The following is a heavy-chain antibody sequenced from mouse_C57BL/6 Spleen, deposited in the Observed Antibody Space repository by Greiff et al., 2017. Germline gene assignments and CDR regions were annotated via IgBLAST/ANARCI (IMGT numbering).Heavy chain of an antibody. CDR1: GYSITSGYY. CDR2: ISYDGSN. D-gene: IGHD3-1*01. CDR3: AREGYGFAY. V-gene: IGHV3-6*01. J-gene: IGHJ3*01. Sequence: EVQLVESGPGLVKPSQSLSLTCSVTGYSITSGYYWNWIRQFPGNKLEWMGYISYDGSNNYNPSLKNRISITRDTSKNQFFLKLNSVTTEDTATYYCAREGYGFAYWGQGTLVTVSA.